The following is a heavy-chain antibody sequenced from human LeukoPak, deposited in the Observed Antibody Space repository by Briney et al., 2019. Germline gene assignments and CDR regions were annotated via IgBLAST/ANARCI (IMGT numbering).Heavy chain of an antibody. CDR2: IYYGGST. V-gene: IGHV4-59*01. D-gene: IGHD3-16*01. CDR1: GGSISSYY. CDR3: ARAVITFGAAVAKGFDC. Sequence: SETLSLTCTVSGGSISSYYWSWIRQPPGKGLEWIGYIYYGGSTNYNPSLKSRVTISVDTSKNQFSLNLNSVTAADTAVYYCARAVITFGAAVAKGFDCWGQGTLVTVSS. J-gene: IGHJ4*02.